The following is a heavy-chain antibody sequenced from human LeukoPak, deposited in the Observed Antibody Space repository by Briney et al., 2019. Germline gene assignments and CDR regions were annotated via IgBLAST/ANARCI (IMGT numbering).Heavy chain of an antibody. D-gene: IGHD6-13*01. CDR2: IYYSGST. CDR1: GGSISSSSYY. Sequence: PSETLSLTCTVSGGSISSSSYYWGWIRQPPGKGLEWIGSIYYSGSTYYNPSLKSRVTISVDTSKNQFSLKLSSVTAADTAVYYCARVGIAAAGTSHFDYWGQGTLVTVSS. J-gene: IGHJ4*02. V-gene: IGHV4-39*07. CDR3: ARVGIAAAGTSHFDY.